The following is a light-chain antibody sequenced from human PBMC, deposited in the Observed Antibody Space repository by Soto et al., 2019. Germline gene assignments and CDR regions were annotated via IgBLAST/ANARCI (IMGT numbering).Light chain of an antibody. CDR3: QHRATWPPSVT. J-gene: IGKJ4*01. V-gene: IGKV3-11*01. Sequence: EVVLAQPPDTLSLSPGARATLSCRASQSVGTFLNWYQHKPGQAPRLLIYDVSNRATGIPARFGGSGSGTDFTLTIRKLEPQDFAVYYCQHRATWPPSVTFGGGTRV. CDR1: QSVGTF. CDR2: DVS.